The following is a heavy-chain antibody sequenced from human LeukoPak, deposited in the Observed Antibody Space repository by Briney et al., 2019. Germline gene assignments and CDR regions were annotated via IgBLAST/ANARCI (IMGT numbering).Heavy chain of an antibody. CDR3: ARGYSGSSYFDY. Sequence: SETLSLTCTVSGGSISNYYWSWIRQPPGKGLERIGYIYYSGSTNYNPSLKSRVTISVNTSKNQFSLKLSSVTAADTAVYYCARGYSGSSYFDYWGQGTLVTVSS. J-gene: IGHJ4*02. D-gene: IGHD1-26*01. CDR1: GGSISNYY. CDR2: IYYSGST. V-gene: IGHV4-59*01.